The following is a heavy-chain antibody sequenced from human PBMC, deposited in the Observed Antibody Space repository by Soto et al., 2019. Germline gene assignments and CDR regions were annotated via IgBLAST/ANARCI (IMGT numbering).Heavy chain of an antibody. CDR1: GFTFSSYW. D-gene: IGHD7-27*01. Sequence: GGSLRLSCAASGFTFSSYWMSWVSQAPGKGLEWVANIKQDGSEKYYVDSVKGRFTISRDNAKNSLYLQMNSLRAEDTAVYYCARDPGRRRAGEGAFDIWGKGTMVTVSS. CDR3: ARDPGRRRAGEGAFDI. J-gene: IGHJ3*02. CDR2: IKQDGSEK. V-gene: IGHV3-7*01.